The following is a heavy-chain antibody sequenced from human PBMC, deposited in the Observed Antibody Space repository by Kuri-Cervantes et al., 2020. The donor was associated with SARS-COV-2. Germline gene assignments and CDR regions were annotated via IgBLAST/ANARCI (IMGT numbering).Heavy chain of an antibody. Sequence: SETLSLTCTVSGGSISSGDYYWSWIRQPPGKGLEWSGYIYYSRSTYYNPSLKSRVTISLDTSKNKFSLKLSSVTAADTAVYHCGYSYGTVNTGYYYGMDVWGQGTTVTVSS. CDR2: IYYSRST. CDR3: GYSYGTVNTGYYYGMDV. D-gene: IGHD5-18*01. J-gene: IGHJ6*02. CDR1: GGSISSGDYY. V-gene: IGHV4-30-4*01.